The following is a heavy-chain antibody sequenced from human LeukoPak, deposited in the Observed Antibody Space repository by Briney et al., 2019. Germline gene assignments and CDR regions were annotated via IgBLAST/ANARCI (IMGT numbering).Heavy chain of an antibody. CDR3: ARDRVKYGSGRNGMDV. CDR1: GFTFSGNG. D-gene: IGHD3-10*01. J-gene: IGHJ6*04. CDR2: IWYDGGNK. Sequence: GSLRLPCAPSGFTFSGNGMPWSGQAPGKGLEWVAVIWYDGGNKYYPDPVKGRFTISKDNSKNTLYLQMNSLRAEDTAVYYCARDRVKYGSGRNGMDVWGKGTTVTVSS. V-gene: IGHV3-33*01.